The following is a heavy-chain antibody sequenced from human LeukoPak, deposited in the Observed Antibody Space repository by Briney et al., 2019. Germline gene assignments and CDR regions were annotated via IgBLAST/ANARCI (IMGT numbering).Heavy chain of an antibody. J-gene: IGHJ4*02. CDR3: ARDYAYDSSVHFDY. CDR1: GYTFTRYY. CDR2: INPNNGGT. D-gene: IGHD3-22*01. Sequence: GASVKVSCKTSGYTFTRYYIHWVRQAPGQGLEWMGWINPNNGGTKYAQNFQGRVTMTRDSSMSTAYMELSRLRSDDTAVYYCARDYAYDSSVHFDYWGQGTLVTVSS. V-gene: IGHV1-2*02.